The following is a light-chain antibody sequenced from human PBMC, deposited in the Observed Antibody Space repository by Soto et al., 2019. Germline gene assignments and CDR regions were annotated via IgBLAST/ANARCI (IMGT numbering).Light chain of an antibody. CDR1: SSDVGGYNY. J-gene: IGLJ1*01. V-gene: IGLV2-8*01. CDR3: SSYAGISNV. Sequence: QSALTQPHSASGSPGQSVAISCTGTSSDVGGYNYVSWYQQHPGKAPKLMIYEVNKRPSGVPDRFSGSKSGNTASLTVSGLQAEYESDYYCSSYAGISNVFGTGTNVTGL. CDR2: EVN.